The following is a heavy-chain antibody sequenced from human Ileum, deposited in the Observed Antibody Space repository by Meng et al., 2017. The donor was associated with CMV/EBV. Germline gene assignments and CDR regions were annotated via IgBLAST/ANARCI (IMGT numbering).Heavy chain of an antibody. Sequence: ASGFTCSNYFMDWVRQAPGKGLEWVGLITKKPDGYTTEYAASVKDRFIISRDDSSNSVYLQMNSLRAEDTAVYYCATEISGVAGRHWGQGTLVTVSS. V-gene: IGHV3-72*01. CDR2: ITKKPDGYTT. D-gene: IGHD6-19*01. CDR1: GFTCSNYF. J-gene: IGHJ4*02. CDR3: ATEISGVAGRH.